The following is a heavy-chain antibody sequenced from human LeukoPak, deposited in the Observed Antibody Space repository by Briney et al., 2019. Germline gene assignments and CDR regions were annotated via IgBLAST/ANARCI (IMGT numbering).Heavy chain of an antibody. J-gene: IGHJ4*02. CDR3: AREGAGFPFGY. Sequence: GRSLRLSCAASEFIFSSYTMHWVRQAPGKGLEWVAVISYDGSNKYYADSVKGRFTISRDNSKNTLYLQMNSLRAEDTAVYYCAREGAGFPFGYWGQGTLVTVSS. CDR1: EFIFSSYT. D-gene: IGHD3-10*01. CDR2: ISYDGSNK. V-gene: IGHV3-30-3*01.